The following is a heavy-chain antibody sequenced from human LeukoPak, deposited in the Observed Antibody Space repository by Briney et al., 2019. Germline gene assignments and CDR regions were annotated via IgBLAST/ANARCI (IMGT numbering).Heavy chain of an antibody. J-gene: IGHJ4*02. Sequence: AAVKVSCKASGYTFTGYYMHWVRQAPGQGREWMGWINPNSGGTNYAQKFQGRVTMTRDTSISTVYMELSRLRSDDTAVYYCARGSITMFRGVIGRYWGQGTLVTVSS. V-gene: IGHV1-2*02. CDR1: GYTFTGYY. CDR2: INPNSGGT. CDR3: ARGSITMFRGVIGRY. D-gene: IGHD3-10*01.